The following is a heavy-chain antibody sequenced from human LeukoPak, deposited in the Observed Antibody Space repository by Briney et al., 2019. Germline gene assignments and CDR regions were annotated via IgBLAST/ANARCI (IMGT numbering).Heavy chain of an antibody. V-gene: IGHV3-9*03. CDR1: GFTFDDYA. J-gene: IGHJ3*02. D-gene: IGHD2-8*01. CDR2: ISWNSGSI. Sequence: GGSLRLSCAASGFTFDDYAMHWVRQAPGKGLEWVSGISWNSGSIGNADSVKGRFTISRDNAKNSLYLQMNSLRAEDMALYYCAARYCTNGVCSIAGAFDIWGQGTMVTVSS. CDR3: AARYCTNGVCSIAGAFDI.